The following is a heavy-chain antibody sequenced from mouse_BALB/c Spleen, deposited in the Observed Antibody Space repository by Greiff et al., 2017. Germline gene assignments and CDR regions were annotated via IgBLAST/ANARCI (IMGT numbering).Heavy chain of an antibody. Sequence: QVQLKESGPGLVAPSQSLSITCTVSGFSLTSYGVHWVRQPPGKGLEWLGVIWAGGSTNYNSALMSRLSISKDNSKSQVFLKMNSLQTDDTAMYYCATYGNSLDYAMDYWGQGTSVTVSS. CDR1: GFSLTSYG. J-gene: IGHJ4*01. V-gene: IGHV2-9*02. CDR3: ATYGNSLDYAMDY. CDR2: IWAGGST. D-gene: IGHD2-1*01.